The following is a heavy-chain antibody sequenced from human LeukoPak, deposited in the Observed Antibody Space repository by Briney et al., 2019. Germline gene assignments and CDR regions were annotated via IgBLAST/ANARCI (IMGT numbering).Heavy chain of an antibody. J-gene: IGHJ4*02. V-gene: IGHV4-4*07. Sequence: PSETLSLTCTVSGGSISSYYWSWIRQPAGKGLEWIGRIYTRGSTNYNPSLKRRVNISVDTSKNQFSLKLSSVTAADTAVYYCAGEGHYYDSSGYYYGGEDYWGQGTLVTVSS. D-gene: IGHD3-22*01. CDR2: IYTRGST. CDR1: GGSISSYY. CDR3: AGEGHYYDSSGYYYGGEDY.